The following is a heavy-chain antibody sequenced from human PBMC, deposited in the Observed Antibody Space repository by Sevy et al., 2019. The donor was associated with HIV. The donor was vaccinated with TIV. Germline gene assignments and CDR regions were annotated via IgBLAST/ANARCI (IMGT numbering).Heavy chain of an antibody. CDR1: GGTFSSYA. V-gene: IGHV1-69*13. D-gene: IGHD2-2*01. Sequence: ASVKVSCKASGGTFSSYAISWVRQAPGQGLEWMGGIIPIFGTANYAQTFQGRVTITADESTSTAYMELSSLRSEDTAVYYCARARVEGCSSTSCYLEYFDYWGQGTLVTVSS. CDR2: IIPIFGTA. CDR3: ARARVEGCSSTSCYLEYFDY. J-gene: IGHJ4*02.